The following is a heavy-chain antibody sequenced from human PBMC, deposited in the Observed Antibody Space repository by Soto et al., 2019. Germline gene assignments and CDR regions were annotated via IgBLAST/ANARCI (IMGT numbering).Heavy chain of an antibody. J-gene: IGHJ3*02. CDR1: GFTFSSYW. CDR3: ARECSGGSCYDAFDI. V-gene: IGHV3-7*01. D-gene: IGHD2-15*01. CDR2: IKQDGSEK. Sequence: GGSLRVSCAASGFTFSSYWMSWVRQAPGKGLEWVANIKQDGSEKYYVDSVKGRFTISRDNAKNSLYLQMNSLRAEDTAVYYCARECSGGSCYDAFDIWGQGTMVTVSS.